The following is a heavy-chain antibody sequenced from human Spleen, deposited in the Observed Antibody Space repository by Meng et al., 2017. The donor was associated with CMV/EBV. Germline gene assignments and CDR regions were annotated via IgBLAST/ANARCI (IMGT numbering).Heavy chain of an antibody. CDR3: AGEIDI. V-gene: IGHV4-34*01. CDR1: GTSFSEDS. J-gene: IGHJ3*02. Sequence: SEILSLTCDVYGTSFSEDSWTWIRHSPRKGLEWIGQINHRGSTNFNPSLMGRVTMSVDSSKEQFSLRLTSVTAADTAVYYCAGEIDIWGQGTAVTVSS. CDR2: INHRGST.